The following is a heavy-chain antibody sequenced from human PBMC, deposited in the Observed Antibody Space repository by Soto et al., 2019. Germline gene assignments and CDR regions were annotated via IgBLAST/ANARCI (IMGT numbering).Heavy chain of an antibody. Sequence: QLQLRESGPGLVQPAQTLSLTCTVAGGSITGGFSSWTWVRQHPGKGLAWVGHIYYSGTAYYNPSLKSRVALSVDPSQNRFSLKLSSVTAAATAIYFCARSFPGGTVFYMDIWGEGTTVTVSS. D-gene: IGHD1-26*01. J-gene: IGHJ6*03. V-gene: IGHV4-31*03. CDR2: IYYSGTA. CDR3: ARSFPGGTVFYMDI. CDR1: GGSITGGFSS.